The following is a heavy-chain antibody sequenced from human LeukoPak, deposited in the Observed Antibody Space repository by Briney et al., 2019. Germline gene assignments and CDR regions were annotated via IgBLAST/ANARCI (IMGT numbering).Heavy chain of an antibody. CDR1: GYSFTSYW. Sequence: GESPKISCKGSGYSFTSYWIGWVRQMPGKGLEWMGIIYPGDSDTRYSPSFQGQVTISADKSISTAYLQWSSLKASDTAMYYCARLRGYYDSSGYYPNYFDYWGQGTLVTVSS. CDR3: ARLRGYYDSSGYYPNYFDY. J-gene: IGHJ4*02. CDR2: IYPGDSDT. D-gene: IGHD3-22*01. V-gene: IGHV5-51*01.